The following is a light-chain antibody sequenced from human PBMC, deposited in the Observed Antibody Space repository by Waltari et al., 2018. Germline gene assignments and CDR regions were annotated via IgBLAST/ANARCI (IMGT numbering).Light chain of an antibody. J-gene: IGKJ2*01. CDR1: QSLMDTKGYNY. CDR2: LGS. V-gene: IGKV2-28*01. CDR3: MQSLRSPVT. Sequence: DIVMTQSPLSLPVTPGEPASISCRSRQSLMDTKGYNYLDWFLQKPGQSPQVLIYLGSNRASGVPDRFSGSGSGTDFTLRISRVEAEDVAIYYCMQSLRSPVTFGQGTKLEIK.